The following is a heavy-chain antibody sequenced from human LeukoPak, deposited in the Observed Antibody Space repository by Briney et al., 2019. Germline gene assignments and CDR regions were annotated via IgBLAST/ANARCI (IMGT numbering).Heavy chain of an antibody. CDR2: IYWDDDR. CDR3: VYSFPKSGSVGTLHY. J-gene: IGHJ4*02. D-gene: IGHD5/OR15-5a*01. CDR1: GFSLSTGGVG. Sequence: SGPTLVKPTQTLTLTCTFSGFSLSTGGVGVGWIRQPPGKALEWLALIYWDDDRRYRPSLKSRLTINKGTSKNQVVLTMTDMDPVDTATYYCVYSFPKSGSVGTLHYWGQGTLVTVSS. V-gene: IGHV2-5*02.